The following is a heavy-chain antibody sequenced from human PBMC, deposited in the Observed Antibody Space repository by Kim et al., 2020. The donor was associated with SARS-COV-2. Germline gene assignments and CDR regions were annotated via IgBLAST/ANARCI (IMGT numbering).Heavy chain of an antibody. V-gene: IGHV1-18*04. J-gene: IGHJ4*02. CDR3: ARGPSKYYFDY. Sequence: ASVKVSCKASGYTFTSYGFSWVRQAPGQGLEWMGWISAYNGKTNYAQNLQGRVAMTTDTSTNTAYMDLRSLRSDDAAVYYCARGPSKYYFDYWGQGTLVTVSS. CDR1: GYTFTSYG. CDR2: ISAYNGKT.